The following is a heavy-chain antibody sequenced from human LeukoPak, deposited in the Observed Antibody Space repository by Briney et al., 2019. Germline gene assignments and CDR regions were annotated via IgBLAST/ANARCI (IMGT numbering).Heavy chain of an antibody. Sequence: GGSLRLSCAASGFTFSSYGMHWVRQAPGKGLEWVAFIRYDGSNKYYADSVKGRFTISRDNSKNTLYLQMNSLRAGDTAVYYCAKEAERGAGFDYWGQGTLVTVSS. CDR3: AKEAERGAGFDY. J-gene: IGHJ4*02. V-gene: IGHV3-30*02. CDR2: IRYDGSNK. CDR1: GFTFSSYG. D-gene: IGHD1-26*01.